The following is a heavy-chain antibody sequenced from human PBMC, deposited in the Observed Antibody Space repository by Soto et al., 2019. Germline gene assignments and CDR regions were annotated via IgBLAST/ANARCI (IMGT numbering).Heavy chain of an antibody. CDR2: ISYDGSNK. V-gene: IGHV3-30-3*01. CDR3: ARKVRNDAFDI. D-gene: IGHD2-2*01. J-gene: IGHJ3*02. CDR1: VFTFSIYA. Sequence: WGSLLLSCASSVFTFSIYAMHWVRQAPGKGLEWVAVISYDGSNKYYADSVNGRFTISRDNSKNTLYLQMNSLRAEDTAVYYCARKVRNDAFDIWGQGTMVTVSS.